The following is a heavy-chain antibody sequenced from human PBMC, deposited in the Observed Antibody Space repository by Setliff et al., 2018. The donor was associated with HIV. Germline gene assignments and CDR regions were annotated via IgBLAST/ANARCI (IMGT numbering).Heavy chain of an antibody. J-gene: IGHJ4*02. V-gene: IGHV3-30*02. CDR2: VRFDGNDK. Sequence: PGGSLRLSCAASGFTFDRYWMHWVRQAPGKGLEWVAYVRFDGNDKYYRDSVKGRFTISRDNSKNTLYLQMNSLRVDDTAVYYCAKDWYYGSGGYWGQGTLVTVSS. D-gene: IGHD3-10*01. CDR1: GFTFDRYW. CDR3: AKDWYYGSGGY.